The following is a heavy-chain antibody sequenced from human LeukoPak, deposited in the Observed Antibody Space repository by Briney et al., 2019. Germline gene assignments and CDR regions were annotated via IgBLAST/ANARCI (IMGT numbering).Heavy chain of an antibody. CDR3: ATGYYVLLIRYPPNSDYYSITV. CDR2: IIPIFGTA. CDR1: GGTFSSYA. Sequence: SVKVSCKASGGTFSSYAISWVRQAPGQGLEWMGGIIPIFGTANYAQKFQSSVTITADKSTSTAYMELCSLRSEDTAVYYYATGYYVLLIRYPPNSDYYSITVWGKGTTVTVSS. D-gene: IGHD3-9*01. J-gene: IGHJ6*03. V-gene: IGHV1-69*06.